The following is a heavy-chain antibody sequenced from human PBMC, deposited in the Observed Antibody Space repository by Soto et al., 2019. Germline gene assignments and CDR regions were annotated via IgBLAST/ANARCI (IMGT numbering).Heavy chain of an antibody. V-gene: IGHV6-1*01. CDR2: TYYRSRWYS. J-gene: IGHJ6*02. Sequence: SQTLSLTCVISGDSVSSSSVAWSWVRQSPSRGLEWLGRTYYRSRWYSDFAVSVRGRIVINADTSKNQFSLQLNSVTPEDTAVYFCARSEEDSDYYYYGLDVWAKGPRSPSP. CDR1: GDSVSSSSVA. D-gene: IGHD2-15*01. CDR3: ARSEEDSDYYYYGLDV.